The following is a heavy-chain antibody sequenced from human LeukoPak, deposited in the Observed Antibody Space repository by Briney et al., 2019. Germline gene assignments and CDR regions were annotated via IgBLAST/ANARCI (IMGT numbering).Heavy chain of an antibody. V-gene: IGHV3-23*01. CDR1: GFTFTTYA. Sequence: PGGSLRLSCTAFGFTFTTYAMNWVRQAPGKGLEWVSAISSTGSSTYYADSVKGRFTISRDNSKNTLYLQMNSLRAEDTAVYYCAIDPGVVPYHYMGVWGKGTTVTVSS. D-gene: IGHD2-2*01. J-gene: IGHJ6*03. CDR2: ISSTGSST. CDR3: AIDPGVVPYHYMGV.